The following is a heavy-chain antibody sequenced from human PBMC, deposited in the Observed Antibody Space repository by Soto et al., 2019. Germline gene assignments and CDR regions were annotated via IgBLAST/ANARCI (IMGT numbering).Heavy chain of an antibody. D-gene: IGHD3-10*01. CDR3: VSPLPSGRNYGMDV. V-gene: IGHV3-53*01. Sequence: EVQLVESGGGLIQPGGSLRLSCTASGLSVRNNYMSWVRHAPGMGLEWLSVIYNEGTTYYADSVKGRFTISSDTSKNTLSLQMDSLRAEDTAVYYCVSPLPSGRNYGMDVWGQGPTVTFSS. CDR2: IYNEGTT. CDR1: GLSVRNNY. J-gene: IGHJ6*02.